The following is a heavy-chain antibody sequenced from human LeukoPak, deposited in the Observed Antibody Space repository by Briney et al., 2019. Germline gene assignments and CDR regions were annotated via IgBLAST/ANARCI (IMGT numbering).Heavy chain of an antibody. J-gene: IGHJ4*02. D-gene: IGHD3-22*01. Sequence: SETLSVTCTVSGGSISSSSYYWGWIRQPPGKGLEWIGEIYHSGSTNYNPSLKSRVTISVDRSKNQFSLKLSSVTAADTAVYYCARDLESYYDSSGYDYWGQGTLVTVSS. CDR2: IYHSGST. V-gene: IGHV4-39*07. CDR3: ARDLESYYDSSGYDY. CDR1: GGSISSSSYY.